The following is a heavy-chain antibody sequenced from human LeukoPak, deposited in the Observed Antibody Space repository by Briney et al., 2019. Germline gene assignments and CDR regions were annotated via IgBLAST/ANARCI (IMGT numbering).Heavy chain of an antibody. Sequence: PGGSLRLSCAASGFTFSAYNMYWVRQAPGKGLEGVSYISGCSGGIYYADSAKGRFTISRDNAKNSLYLQMNSLRAEDTAVYYCAREWTQHGGGVFYGMDVWGQGTTVTVSS. V-gene: IGHV3-48*04. CDR2: ISGCSGGI. CDR1: GFTFSAYN. D-gene: IGHD2-15*01. J-gene: IGHJ6*02. CDR3: AREWTQHGGGVFYGMDV.